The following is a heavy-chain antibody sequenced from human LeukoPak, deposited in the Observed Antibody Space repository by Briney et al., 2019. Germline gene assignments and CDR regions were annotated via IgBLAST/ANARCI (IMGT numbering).Heavy chain of an antibody. D-gene: IGHD3-16*01. V-gene: IGHV3-74*01. CDR2: INSDGSST. CDR3: ANGGGTFIDY. J-gene: IGHJ4*02. CDR1: GFTFSNYW. Sequence: GGSLRLSCAASGFTFSNYWMHWVRQAPGKGLVWVSRINSDGSSTTSADSVKGRFTISRDNAKNTLYLQMNSLRAEDTAVYYCANGGGTFIDYWGQGTLVTVSS.